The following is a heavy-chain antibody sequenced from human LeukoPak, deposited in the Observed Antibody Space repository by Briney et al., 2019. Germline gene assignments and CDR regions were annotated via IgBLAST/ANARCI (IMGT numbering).Heavy chain of an antibody. J-gene: IGHJ5*02. V-gene: IGHV4-59*01. Sequence: PSETVSLTCTASGGSISSYYWSWIRQPPGKGLEWIGYIYYSGSTNYNPSLKSRVTISVDTSKNQFSLKLSSVTAADTAVYYCARYSYGYNWFDPWGQGTLVTVSS. D-gene: IGHD5-18*01. CDR3: ARYSYGYNWFDP. CDR1: GGSISSYY. CDR2: IYYSGST.